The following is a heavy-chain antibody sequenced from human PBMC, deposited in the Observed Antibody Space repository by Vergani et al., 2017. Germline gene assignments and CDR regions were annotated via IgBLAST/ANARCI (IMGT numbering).Heavy chain of an antibody. Sequence: EVQLLESGGDLVQPGGSLRLSCAASGFTFNHYAMNWVRQAPGKGLEWVSGISGSGGSTYYAGSVKGRFTISRDSSKNTLYLQMNSLSAGDTAVYYCAKANPRNSGYDYLYYYHAMDVGARVTTVTVSS. D-gene: IGHD5-12*01. CDR2: ISGSGGST. CDR3: AKANPRNSGYDYLYYYHAMDV. V-gene: IGHV3-23*01. J-gene: IGHJ6*02. CDR1: GFTFNHYA.